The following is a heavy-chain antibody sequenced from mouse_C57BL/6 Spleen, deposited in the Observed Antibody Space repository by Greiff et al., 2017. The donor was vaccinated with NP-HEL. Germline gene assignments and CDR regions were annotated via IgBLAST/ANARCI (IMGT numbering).Heavy chain of an antibody. CDR1: GYTFTSYW. CDR3: ARQIITTVVVGDFDV. J-gene: IGHJ1*03. D-gene: IGHD1-1*01. V-gene: IGHV1-64*01. Sequence: VQLQQPGAELVKPGASVKLSCKASGYTFTSYWMHWVKQRPGQGLEWIGMIHPNSGSTNYNEKFKSKATLTVDKSSSTAYMQLSSLTSEDSAVYYCARQIITTVVVGDFDVWGTGTTVTVSS. CDR2: IHPNSGST.